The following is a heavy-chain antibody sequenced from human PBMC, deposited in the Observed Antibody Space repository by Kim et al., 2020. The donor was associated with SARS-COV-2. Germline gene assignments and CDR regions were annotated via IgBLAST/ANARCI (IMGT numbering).Heavy chain of an antibody. J-gene: IGHJ6*02. CDR3: AKDLEDSYGSVDYYYGMDV. V-gene: IGHV3-23*01. D-gene: IGHD5-18*01. Sequence: GRFAISRDNPKNTLYLQMNSLRAEDTAVYYCAKDLEDSYGSVDYYYGMDVWGQGTTVTVSS.